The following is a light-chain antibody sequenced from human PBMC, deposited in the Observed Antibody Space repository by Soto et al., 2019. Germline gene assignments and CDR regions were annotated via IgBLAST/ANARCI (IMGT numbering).Light chain of an antibody. CDR3: TSPTPGSLYV. V-gene: IGLV2-14*01. CDR2: MVS. CDR1: SSDVGNYNY. Sequence: ALTQPASVSGSPGQSITISCTGTSSDVGNYNYVSWYQQYPGRVPKLLIYMVSNRPSGVSNRFSGSKSGNTASLTISGLQAEDEADYCCTSPTPGSLYVFGTGTKVTVL. J-gene: IGLJ1*01.